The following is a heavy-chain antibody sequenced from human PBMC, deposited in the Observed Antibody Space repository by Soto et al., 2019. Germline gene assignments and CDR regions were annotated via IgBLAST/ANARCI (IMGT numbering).Heavy chain of an antibody. Sequence: ASVKVSCKASGYTFTSYDINWVRQATGQGLEWMGWMNPNSGNTGYAQKFQGRVTMTRNTSISTAYMELSSLRSEDTAVYYCARVRIAPAGPNDYSGQGTLVTVSS. D-gene: IGHD6-13*01. J-gene: IGHJ4*02. CDR1: GYTFTSYD. CDR3: ARVRIAPAGPNDY. CDR2: MNPNSGNT. V-gene: IGHV1-8*01.